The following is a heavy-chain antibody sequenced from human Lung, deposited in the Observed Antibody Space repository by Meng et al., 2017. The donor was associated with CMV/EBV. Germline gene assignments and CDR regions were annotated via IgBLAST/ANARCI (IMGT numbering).Heavy chain of an antibody. V-gene: IGHV3-30*02. CDR1: GFTFRSFG. CDR3: ARDHKHWDFDP. CDR2: VHSDGFDK. Sequence: SCSASGFTFRSFGMHWIRQAPGKGLEWVAFVHSDGFDKNYVDSVKDRFIISRDNSNNTQSLQMNSLRAEDTAVDYCARDHKHWDFDPWAKGTLVTVSS. J-gene: IGHJ5*02. D-gene: IGHD7-27*01.